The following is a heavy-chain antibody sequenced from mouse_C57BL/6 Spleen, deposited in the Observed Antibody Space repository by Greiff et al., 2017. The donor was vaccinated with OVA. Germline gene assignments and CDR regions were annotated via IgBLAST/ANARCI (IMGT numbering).Heavy chain of an antibody. D-gene: IGHD1-1*01. Sequence: VQLQQSGPELVKPGASVKISCKASGYTFTDYYMNWVKQSHGKSLEWIGDINPNNGGTSYNQKFKGKATLTVDKSSSTAYMELRSLTSEDSAVYYCARTESSTVVPWAMDYWGQGTSVTVSS. J-gene: IGHJ4*01. CDR3: ARTESSTVVPWAMDY. CDR2: INPNNGGT. CDR1: GYTFTDYY. V-gene: IGHV1-26*01.